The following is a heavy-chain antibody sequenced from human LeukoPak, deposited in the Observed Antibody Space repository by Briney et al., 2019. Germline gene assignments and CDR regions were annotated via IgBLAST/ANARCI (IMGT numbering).Heavy chain of an antibody. J-gene: IGHJ4*02. CDR3: ARSDDFWSGYDY. CDR1: GGTFSSYA. D-gene: IGHD3-3*01. CDR2: IIPIFGTA. V-gene: IGHV1-69*05. Sequence: SVKVSCKASGGTFSSYAISWVRQAPGQGLEWMGGIIPIFGTANYAQKFQGRVTITTDESTSTAYMELSSLRSEDTAVYYCARSDDFWSGYDYWGQGSLVTVSS.